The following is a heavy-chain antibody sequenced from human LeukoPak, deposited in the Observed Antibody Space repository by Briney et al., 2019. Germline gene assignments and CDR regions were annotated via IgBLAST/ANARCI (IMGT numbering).Heavy chain of an antibody. CDR1: GGSINSYY. J-gene: IGHJ5*02. CDR2: IYYSGST. CDR3: AGAVTTSWFDP. V-gene: IGHV4-59*08. D-gene: IGHD4-17*01. Sequence: PSETLSLTCTVSGGSINSYYWSWIRQPPGKRLVWIGYIYYSGSTNYNPALQSRVTISVDTSNHHFPLTLSPLTAADTAVYYCAGAVTTSWFDPWGQGTLVTVSS.